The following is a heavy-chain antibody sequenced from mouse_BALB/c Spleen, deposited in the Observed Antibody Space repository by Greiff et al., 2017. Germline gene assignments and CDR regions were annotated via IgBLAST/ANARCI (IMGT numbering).Heavy chain of an antibody. J-gene: IGHJ2*01. V-gene: IGHV14-3*02. CDR2: IDPANGNT. Sequence: EVQLQQSGAELVKPGASVKLSCTASGFNIKDTYMHWVKQRPEQGLEWIGRIDPANGNTKYDPKFQGKATITADTSSNTAYLQLSSLTSEDTAVYYCARPNLLRAYFDYWGQGTTLTVSS. D-gene: IGHD2-12*01. CDR1: GFNIKDTY. CDR3: ARPNLLRAYFDY.